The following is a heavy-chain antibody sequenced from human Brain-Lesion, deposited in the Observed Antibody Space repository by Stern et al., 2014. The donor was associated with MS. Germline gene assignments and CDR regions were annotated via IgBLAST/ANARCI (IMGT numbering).Heavy chain of an antibody. Sequence: DQLVESGAEVKKPGASVKVSCKVSGYTLTELSMHWVRQAPRKGLEWMGGFDPEDGEPIYAQKFQGRVTMTEDTSTDTAYMELSSLRSEDTAVYYCATLSPGAGGNYYRHFDYWGQGTLVTVSS. CDR3: ATLSPGAGGNYYRHFDY. D-gene: IGHD1-26*01. CDR2: FDPEDGEP. CDR1: GYTLTELS. J-gene: IGHJ4*02. V-gene: IGHV1-24*01.